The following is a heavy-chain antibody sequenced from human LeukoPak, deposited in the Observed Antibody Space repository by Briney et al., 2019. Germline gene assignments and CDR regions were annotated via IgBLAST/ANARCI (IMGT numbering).Heavy chain of an antibody. J-gene: IGHJ4*02. Sequence: SETLSLTCTVSGGSISSYYWSWIRQPPGEGLEWIGYIYYSGSTNYRPSLKSRVTISVETSKNQFSLKLSSVTAAETAVYYCARQDYCSGGSCYDYWGQGTLVTVSS. CDR3: ARQDYCSGGSCYDY. CDR2: IYYSGST. D-gene: IGHD2-15*01. CDR1: GGSISSYY. V-gene: IGHV4-59*01.